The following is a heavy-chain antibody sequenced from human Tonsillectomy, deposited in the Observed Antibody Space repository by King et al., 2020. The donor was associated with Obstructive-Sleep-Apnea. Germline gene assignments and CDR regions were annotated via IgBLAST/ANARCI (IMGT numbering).Heavy chain of an antibody. Sequence: EVQLVESGGGLVQPGRSLRLSCIGSGFTFGDYAMSWFRQAPGKGLEWVGFVRSKPYGGTTDYAASVKGRFAISRDDSKSIAYLQMDSLKTEVTALYYCSRDGSYGSGSLTNWFDPWGQGTLVTVS. J-gene: IGHJ5*02. CDR1: GFTFGDYA. D-gene: IGHD3-10*01. CDR2: VRSKPYGGTT. V-gene: IGHV3-49*03. CDR3: SRDGSYGSGSLTNWFDP.